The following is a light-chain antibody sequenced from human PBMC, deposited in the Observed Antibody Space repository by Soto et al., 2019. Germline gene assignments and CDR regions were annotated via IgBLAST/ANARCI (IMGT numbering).Light chain of an antibody. CDR1: QSVSSY. CDR2: DAS. J-gene: IGKJ3*01. Sequence: EIVLTQSPATLSLSPGERATLSCRASQSVSSYLAWYQQKPGQAPRLLIYDASNRATGIPARFSGSGSGTDFTLTISSLEPEDFAGYYCQQRSNWPPTFGPGNKVDIK. V-gene: IGKV3-11*01. CDR3: QQRSNWPPT.